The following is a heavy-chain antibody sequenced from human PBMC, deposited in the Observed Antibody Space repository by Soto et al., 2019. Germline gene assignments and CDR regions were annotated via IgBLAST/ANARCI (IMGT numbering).Heavy chain of an antibody. CDR1: GDSIASGAYY. Sequence: QVQLQESGPGLVKPSQTLSLTCTVSGDSIASGAYYWSWIRHYPGKGLEWIGYIYYSGSTYYNPSLKSRVSISVDTSQNQFSLKLSSLTAADTAVYYCASVDNRITIDSWGPGTLVIVSS. CDR2: IYYSGST. D-gene: IGHD1-20*01. J-gene: IGHJ4*02. CDR3: ASVDNRITIDS. V-gene: IGHV4-31*03.